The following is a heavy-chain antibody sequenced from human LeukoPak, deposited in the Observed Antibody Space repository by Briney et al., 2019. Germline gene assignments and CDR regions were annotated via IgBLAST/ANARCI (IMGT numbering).Heavy chain of an antibody. V-gene: IGHV3-15*01. CDR1: GFTFSSYA. D-gene: IGHD3-10*01. CDR2: IKTKADGGTT. Sequence: GGSLRLSCAASGFTFSSYAMSWVRQAPGKGLEWVGRIKTKADGGTTDYAAPVKDRFTISRDDSINTLYLQMNSLQTDDTAVYYCSTDRGIPGHYASGRSYKIDYWGQGTLVTVSS. J-gene: IGHJ4*02. CDR3: STDRGIPGHYASGRSYKIDY.